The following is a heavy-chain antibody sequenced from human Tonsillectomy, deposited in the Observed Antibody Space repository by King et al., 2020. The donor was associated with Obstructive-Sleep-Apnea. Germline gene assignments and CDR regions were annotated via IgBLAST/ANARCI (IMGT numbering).Heavy chain of an antibody. D-gene: IGHD3-10*01. CDR1: GFPFSKPW. Sequence: VQLVESGGGLVKPGGSLRLSFAASGFPFSKPWMSWVPQAPGKGPEWVARLKSKNYGGPPDYRAPGKGRFTISRDDSKNTRDLQMNRLKTEDTAVYYCTTPWGVRGVPWLLVSWGQGTLVTVSS. CDR3: TTPWGVRGVPWLLVS. CDR2: LKSKNYGGPP. J-gene: IGHJ4*02. V-gene: IGHV3-15*01.